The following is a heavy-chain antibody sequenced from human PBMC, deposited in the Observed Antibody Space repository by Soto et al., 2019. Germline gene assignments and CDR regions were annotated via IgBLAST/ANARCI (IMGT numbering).Heavy chain of an antibody. V-gene: IGHV1-69*13. Sequence: WASVKVSCKASGGTFSSYAISWVRQAPGQGLEWMGGIIPIFGTANYAQKFQGRVTITADESTSTAYMELSSLRSEDTAVYYCARYIVVVPAATRDYYYYGMDVWGQGTTVTVSS. D-gene: IGHD2-2*01. CDR2: IIPIFGTA. J-gene: IGHJ6*02. CDR3: ARYIVVVPAATRDYYYYGMDV. CDR1: GGTFSSYA.